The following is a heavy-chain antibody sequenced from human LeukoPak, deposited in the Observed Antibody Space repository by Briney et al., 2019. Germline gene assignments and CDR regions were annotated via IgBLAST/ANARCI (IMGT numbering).Heavy chain of an antibody. V-gene: IGHV3-53*01. J-gene: IGHJ6*03. CDR1: GFTVSSNY. CDR3: ARERVQAARRRGYYYYDIDV. CDR2: IYSGGST. Sequence: PGGSLRLSCAASGFTVSSNYMSWVRQAPGKGLEWVSVIYSGGSTYYADSVKGRFTISRDNSKNTLYLQMNSLRAEDTAVYYCARERVQAARRRGYYYYDIDVWGKVTSGTVYS. D-gene: IGHD6-6*01.